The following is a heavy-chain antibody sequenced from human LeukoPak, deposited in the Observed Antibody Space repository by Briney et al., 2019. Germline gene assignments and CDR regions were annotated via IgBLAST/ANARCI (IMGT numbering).Heavy chain of an antibody. V-gene: IGHV4-59*01. CDR3: ARGMSGGLLQPFDY. J-gene: IGHJ4*02. CDR2: IYYSGST. Sequence: SETLSLTCTVSGASISSYYWNWIRQPPGKGLEWIGYIYYSGSTNYNPSLKSRVTISRDTSKNQFSLKLSSVTAADTAVYYCARGMSGGLLQPFDYWGQGTLVTVSS. D-gene: IGHD2-15*01. CDR1: GASISSYY.